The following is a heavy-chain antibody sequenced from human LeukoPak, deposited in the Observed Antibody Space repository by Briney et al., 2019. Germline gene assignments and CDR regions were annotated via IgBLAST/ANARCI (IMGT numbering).Heavy chain of an antibody. V-gene: IGHV3-23*01. CDR1: GFTFSAYA. CDR3: ARDPNGDYIGAFDM. D-gene: IGHD4-17*01. Sequence: GGSLRLSYTASGFTFSAYAMMWVRQAPGKGPEWVSAIRGGGGSAFYADSVKGRSTISRDNSKYTLFLQMNSLRAEDTAVYYCARDPNGDYIGAFDMWGPGTMVTVSS. CDR2: IRGGGGSA. J-gene: IGHJ3*02.